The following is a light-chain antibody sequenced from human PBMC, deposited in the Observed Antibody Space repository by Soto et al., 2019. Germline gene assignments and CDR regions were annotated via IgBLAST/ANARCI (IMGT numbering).Light chain of an antibody. CDR1: QSVSPNY. CDR2: GAS. CDR3: QQYGTSVLYT. J-gene: IGKJ2*01. V-gene: IGKV3-20*01. Sequence: EIVLTQSPDTLSLSPGERATLSCRATQSVSPNYLAWYQQKPGQPPRLLIFGASNRATGIPDRFSGSASGADVTLTISRLEPEDFAVYYCQQYGTSVLYTFGRGTKVEIK.